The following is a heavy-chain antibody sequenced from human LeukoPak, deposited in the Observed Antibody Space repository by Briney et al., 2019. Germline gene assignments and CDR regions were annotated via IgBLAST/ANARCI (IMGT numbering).Heavy chain of an antibody. CDR3: ARDRTEMATIYFDY. CDR2: IIPIFGTA. Sequence: GASVKVSCKASGYTFTSYAISWVRQAPGQGLEWMGGIIPIFGTANYAQKFQGRVTITADESTSTAYMELSSLRSEDTAVYYCARDRTEMATIYFDYWGQGTLVTVSS. CDR1: GYTFTSYA. J-gene: IGHJ4*02. D-gene: IGHD5-24*01. V-gene: IGHV1-69*13.